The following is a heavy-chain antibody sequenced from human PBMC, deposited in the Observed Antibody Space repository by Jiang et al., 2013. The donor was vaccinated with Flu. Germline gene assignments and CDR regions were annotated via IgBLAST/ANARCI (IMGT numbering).Heavy chain of an antibody. J-gene: IGHJ4*02. CDR3: ATIGMGGLAAY. D-gene: IGHD6-19*01. CDR1: ADIFTTYY. CDR2: INPSGGRT. V-gene: IGHV1-46*01. Sequence: SGAEVKKPGASVRVSCKASADIFTTYYMHWVRQAPGQGLEWMGIINPSGGRTTYAQKFQGRVTMTRDTSTSTVYMEMSSLRSEDTAVYYCATIGMGGLAAYWGQGTPGHRLL.